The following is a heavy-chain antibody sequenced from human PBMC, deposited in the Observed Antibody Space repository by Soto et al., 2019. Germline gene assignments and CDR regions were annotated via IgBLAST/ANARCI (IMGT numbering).Heavy chain of an antibody. Sequence: QVQLVESGGGVVQPGRSLRLSCAASGFTFSSYGMHWVRQAPGKGLEWGAVIWYDGSNKYYADSVKGRFTISRDNSKNTLYLQMNSLRAEDTAVYYCARDGITPLTGYSSGWYLGYWGQGTLVTVSS. J-gene: IGHJ4*02. CDR2: IWYDGSNK. D-gene: IGHD6-19*01. CDR3: ARDGITPLTGYSSGWYLGY. V-gene: IGHV3-33*01. CDR1: GFTFSSYG.